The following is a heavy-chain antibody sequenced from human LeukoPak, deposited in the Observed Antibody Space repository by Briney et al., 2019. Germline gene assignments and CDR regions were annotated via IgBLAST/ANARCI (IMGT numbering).Heavy chain of an antibody. CDR2: IYYSGST. CDR1: GGSISSSSYY. V-gene: IGHV4-39*07. CDR3: ARDRPGGSSIDY. Sequence: SETLSLTCTVSGGSISSSSYYWGWIRPPPGKGLVWIGSIYYSGSTYYNPSLKSRVTISVDTSKNQFSLKLSSVTAADTAVYYCARDRPGGSSIDYWGQGTLVTVSS. D-gene: IGHD6-13*01. J-gene: IGHJ4*02.